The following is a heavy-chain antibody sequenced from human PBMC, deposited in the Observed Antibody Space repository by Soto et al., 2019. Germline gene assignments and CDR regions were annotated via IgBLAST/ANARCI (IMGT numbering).Heavy chain of an antibody. CDR2: ISYDGSNK. CDR1: GFTFSSYA. CDR3: ARGGSCSGGSCAVDWFDP. J-gene: IGHJ5*02. V-gene: IGHV3-30-3*01. D-gene: IGHD2-15*01. Sequence: QVQLVESGGGVVQPGRSLRLSCAASGFTFSSYAMHWVRQAPGKGLAWVAVISYDGSNKYYADSVKGRFTISRDNSKNTLYLQMTSLRAEDTAVYYCARGGSCSGGSCAVDWFDPWGQGTLVTVSS.